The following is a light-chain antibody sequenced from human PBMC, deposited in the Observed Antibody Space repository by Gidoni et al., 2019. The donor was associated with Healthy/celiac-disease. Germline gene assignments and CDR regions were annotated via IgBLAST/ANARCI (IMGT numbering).Light chain of an antibody. CDR1: SNDVGAYDY. Sequence: QSALTQPASVSGSPGQSITISCTGTSNDVGAYDYVSWFQHHPSKAPKLIIYEVTSRPSGISNRFSGSKSGNTASLTISGLRAEDEADYYCSSFTTRSSHLFGTGTKVTVL. CDR2: EVT. J-gene: IGLJ1*01. CDR3: SSFTTRSSHL. V-gene: IGLV2-14*01.